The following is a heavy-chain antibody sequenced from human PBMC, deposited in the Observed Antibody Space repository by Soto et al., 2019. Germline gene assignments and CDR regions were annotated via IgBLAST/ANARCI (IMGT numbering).Heavy chain of an antibody. Sequence: EVQLVESGGGLATPGGSLRLSCAASGFTFRNDWMNWVRQAPGKGLEWVGRIKNRIDGGTIDYAALVKGRVFISRDDSRNLLLLLMGSSKHEDTALDYCVTHAGINGRGRWGQGTLGTVAP. J-gene: IGHJ4*02. V-gene: IGHV3-15*01. CDR2: IKNRIDGGTI. CDR3: VTHAGINGRGR. CDR1: GFTFRNDW. D-gene: IGHD2-15*01.